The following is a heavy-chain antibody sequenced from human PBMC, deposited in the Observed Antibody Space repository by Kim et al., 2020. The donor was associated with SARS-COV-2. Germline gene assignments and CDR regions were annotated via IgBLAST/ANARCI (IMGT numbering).Heavy chain of an antibody. D-gene: IGHD3-9*01. CDR2: IKQDGSEK. CDR1: GFTFSSYW. V-gene: IGHV3-7*03. J-gene: IGHJ5*02. CDR3: AREAREPLSYDILTGYPA. Sequence: GGSLRLSCAASGFTFSSYWMSWVRQAPGKGLEWVANIKQDGSEKYYVDSVKGRFTISRDNAKNSLYLQMNSLRAEDTAVYYCAREAREPLSYDILTGYPAWGQGTLVTVSS.